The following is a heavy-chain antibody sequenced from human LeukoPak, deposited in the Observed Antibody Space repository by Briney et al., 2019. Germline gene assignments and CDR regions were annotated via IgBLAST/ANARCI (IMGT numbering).Heavy chain of an antibody. CDR3: ARVGIAVAGTFDY. J-gene: IGHJ4*02. CDR2: ISYDGSNK. CDR1: GFSFSTYG. Sequence: GGSLRLSCAASGFSFSTYGIHWVRQAPGKGLEWVAVISYDGSNKYYADSVKGRSTISRDNSKNTLYLQMNSLRAEDTAVYYCARVGIAVAGTFDYWGQGTLVTVSS. V-gene: IGHV3-30*03. D-gene: IGHD6-19*01.